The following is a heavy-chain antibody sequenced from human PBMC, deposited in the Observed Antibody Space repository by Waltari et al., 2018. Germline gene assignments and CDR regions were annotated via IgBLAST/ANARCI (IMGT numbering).Heavy chain of an antibody. CDR3: ARDGFGSGKFQH. D-gene: IGHD3-10*01. Sequence: QVQLQESGTGLVKPSETLSLTCTVPGGSISSYYWSWIRQPPGKGMDGIGYISYSGTPNYNPSRKRRVTISVDTSKNQLSLKLSSVTAADTAVYYCARDGFGSGKFQHWGQGTLVTVSS. CDR2: ISYSGTP. V-gene: IGHV4-59*01. CDR1: GGSISSYY. J-gene: IGHJ1*01.